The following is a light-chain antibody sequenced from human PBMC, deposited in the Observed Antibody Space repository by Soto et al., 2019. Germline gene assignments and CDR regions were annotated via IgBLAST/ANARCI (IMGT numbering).Light chain of an antibody. CDR3: ATWDDSLQSPL. Sequence: QTVVTQPPSASGTPGQTITISCSGSNSNIESNAVHWYQQLPGTAPKLLIYSHDQRPSGVPDRFSGSKSGTSASLAISGLQSEEEADYYCATWDDSLQSPLFGGGTKLTVL. CDR1: NSNIESNA. V-gene: IGLV1-44*01. CDR2: SHD. J-gene: IGLJ3*02.